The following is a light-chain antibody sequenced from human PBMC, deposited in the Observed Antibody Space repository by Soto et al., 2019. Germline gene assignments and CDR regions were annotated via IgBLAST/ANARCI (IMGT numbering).Light chain of an antibody. J-gene: IGLJ1*01. CDR3: SSYTSSSTLV. CDR1: SSDVGGYNY. V-gene: IGLV2-14*03. CDR2: DVS. Sequence: QSALTQPASVSGSPGQSITISCTGTSSDVGGYNYVSWFQHHPGKAPKLIIYDVSNRPSGVSNRFSGSKSGNTASLTISGLQAEDEADYYCSSYTSSSTLVFGTGTKVNVL.